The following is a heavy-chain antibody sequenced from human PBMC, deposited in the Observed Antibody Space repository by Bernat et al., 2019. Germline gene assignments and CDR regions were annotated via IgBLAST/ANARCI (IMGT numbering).Heavy chain of an antibody. CDR2: ISYDGSNK. V-gene: IGHV3-30*18. J-gene: IGHJ4*02. CDR3: AKERYSSSSQQDSD. D-gene: IGHD6-6*01. CDR1: GFTFSSYG. Sequence: QVQLVESGGGVVQPGRPLRLSCAASGFTFSSYGMHWVRQAPGKGLEWVAVISYDGSNKYYADSVKGRFTISRDNSKNTLYLKMNSLRAEDTAVYYCAKERYSSSSQQDSDWGQGTLVTVSS.